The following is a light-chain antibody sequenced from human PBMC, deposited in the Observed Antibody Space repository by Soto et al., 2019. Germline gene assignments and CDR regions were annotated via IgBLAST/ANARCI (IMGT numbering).Light chain of an antibody. J-gene: IGLJ2*01. CDR1: ALPKQY. V-gene: IGLV3-25*03. Sequence: SYELTQPPSVSVSPGQTAWITCSGDALPKQYAHWYQQKPGQAPLMVIYKDTERPSGIPERFSGSSSGTTVTLTISGVQAEDEADYYCQSTDSSGNSVVFGGGTKLTVL. CDR2: KDT. CDR3: QSTDSSGNSVV.